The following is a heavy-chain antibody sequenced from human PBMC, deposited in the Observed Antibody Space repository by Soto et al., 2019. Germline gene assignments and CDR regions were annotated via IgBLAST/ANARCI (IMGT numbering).Heavy chain of an antibody. Sequence: SETLSLTCAVSGYSISSSDWWGWIRQPPGKGLEWIGYIYYSGTTYYNPSLKSRVTMSVDTSKNQFSMKMTSVTAADTAVYYCAKSYYDSIGFTVGPWGQGALVTVSS. D-gene: IGHD3-22*01. CDR3: AKSYYDSIGFTVGP. V-gene: IGHV4-28*01. J-gene: IGHJ5*02. CDR2: IYYSGTT. CDR1: GYSISSSDW.